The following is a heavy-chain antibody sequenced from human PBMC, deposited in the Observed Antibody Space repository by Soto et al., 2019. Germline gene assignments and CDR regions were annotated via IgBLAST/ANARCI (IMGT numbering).Heavy chain of an antibody. CDR3: AKSHSRGVINLSLYNWFDP. CDR2: ISYDGSNK. Sequence: GGSLRLSCAASGFTFSSYGMHWVRQAPGKGLEWVAVISYDGSNKYYADSVKGRFTISRDNSKNTLYLQMNSLRAEDTAVYYCAKSHSRGVINLSLYNWFDPWGQGTLVTVSS. CDR1: GFTFSSYG. D-gene: IGHD3-10*01. V-gene: IGHV3-30*18. J-gene: IGHJ5*02.